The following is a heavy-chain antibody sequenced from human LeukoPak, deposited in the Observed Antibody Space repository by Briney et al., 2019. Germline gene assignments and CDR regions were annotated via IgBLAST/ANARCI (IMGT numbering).Heavy chain of an antibody. CDR2: ISYDGSNK. D-gene: IGHD3-10*01. CDR3: AKDLQITMVRGVNGYGMDV. CDR1: GFTFSSYG. J-gene: IGHJ6*02. Sequence: PGRSLRLSCAASGFTFSSYGMHWVRQAPGKGLEWVAVISYDGSNKYYADSVKGRFTISRGNSKNTLYLQMNSLRAEDTAVYYCAKDLQITMVRGVNGYGMDVWGQGTTVTVSS. V-gene: IGHV3-30*18.